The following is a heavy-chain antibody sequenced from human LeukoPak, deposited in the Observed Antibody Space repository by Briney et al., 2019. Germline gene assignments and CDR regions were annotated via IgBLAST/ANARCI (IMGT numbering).Heavy chain of an antibody. CDR2: ISPGGPT. CDR1: GFPFSSHG. Sequence: GGSLRLSCAGSGFPFSSHGMNWVRQAPGKGLEWVSGISPGGPTYYADSVKGRFTISRDNAKNSLYLQMNSLRAEDTAVYYCARERLYSSGWYAGFDPWGQGTLVTVSS. V-gene: IGHV3-21*01. J-gene: IGHJ5*02. D-gene: IGHD6-19*01. CDR3: ARERLYSSGWYAGFDP.